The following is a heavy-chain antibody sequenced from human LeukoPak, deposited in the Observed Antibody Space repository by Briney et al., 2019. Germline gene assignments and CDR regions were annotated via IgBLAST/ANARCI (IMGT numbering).Heavy chain of an antibody. D-gene: IGHD6-13*01. CDR2: IYPGESET. CDR1: GYSFSNYW. CDR3: AKLGAYSSSWYGFFDY. V-gene: IGHV5-51*01. J-gene: IGHJ4*02. Sequence: GESLKICCKGSGYSFSNYWIGWVRQLPGKGLEWMGIIYPGESETRYSPSVQGQVTISADKSITTAYLQWSSLKASDTAMYYCAKLGAYSSSWYGFFDYWGQGTLVAVSS.